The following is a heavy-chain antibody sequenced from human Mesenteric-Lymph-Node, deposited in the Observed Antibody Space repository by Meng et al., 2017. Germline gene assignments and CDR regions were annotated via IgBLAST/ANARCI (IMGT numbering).Heavy chain of an antibody. V-gene: IGHV1-46*01. Sequence: ASVKVSCKASGYTFTSYYMHWVRQAPGQGLEWMGIINPSGGSTSYAQKFQGRVTMTRDTSTSTAYMELRSLRSDDTAVYYCARGSRFLDYYYGMDVWGQGTTVTVSS. D-gene: IGHD3-3*01. CDR3: ARGSRFLDYYYGMDV. CDR2: INPSGGST. J-gene: IGHJ6*02. CDR1: GYTFTSYY.